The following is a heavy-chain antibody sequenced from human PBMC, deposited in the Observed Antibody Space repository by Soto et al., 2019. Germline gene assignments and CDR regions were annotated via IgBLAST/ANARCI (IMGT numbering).Heavy chain of an antibody. Sequence: EVQLVESGGRLVKPGGSLRLSCAVSGFALSSYSIAWVRQAPGKGLEWVSFTFNYAGRLYYAESVKGRFAISRDDAKNSVYLQMNRLSAEDTTVYYFAREVGYCGGGYCFRGACALWGQGTVVTVSS. J-gene: IGHJ3*01. CDR1: GFALSSYS. CDR2: TFNYAGRL. V-gene: IGHV3-21*01. CDR3: AREVGYCGGGYCFRGACAL. D-gene: IGHD2-15*01.